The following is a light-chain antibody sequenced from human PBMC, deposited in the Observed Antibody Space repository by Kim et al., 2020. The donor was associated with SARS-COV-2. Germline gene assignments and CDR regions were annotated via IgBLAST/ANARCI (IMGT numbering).Light chain of an antibody. CDR2: GAS. Sequence: LAPGERATLSCRARQSVSSSYLAWYQQKPGQAPRLLIYGASSRATGIPDRFSGSGSGTDFTLTISRLEPEDFAVYYCQQYGSSPKSFGQGTKLEI. CDR3: QQYGSSPKS. J-gene: IGKJ2*03. V-gene: IGKV3-20*01. CDR1: QSVSSSY.